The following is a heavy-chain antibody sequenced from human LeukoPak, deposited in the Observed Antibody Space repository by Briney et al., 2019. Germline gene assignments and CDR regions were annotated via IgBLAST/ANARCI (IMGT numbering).Heavy chain of an antibody. D-gene: IGHD6-6*01. CDR1: GGSFSGYY. CDR3: AREFSSSAGSGN. V-gene: IGHV4-34*01. Sequence: SETLSLTCAVYGGSFSGYYWSWIRQPPGKGLEWIGEVNHSGSTNYNPSLKSRVTISVDTSKNQFSLKLSSVTAEDTAVYYCAREFSSSAGSGNWGQGTLVTVSS. CDR2: VNHSGST. J-gene: IGHJ4*02.